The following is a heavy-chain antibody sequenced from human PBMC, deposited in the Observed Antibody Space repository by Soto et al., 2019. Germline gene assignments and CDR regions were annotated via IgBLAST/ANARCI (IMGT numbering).Heavy chain of an antibody. CDR3: ARHRYSYGVYYFDY. CDR1: GGTISNYY. D-gene: IGHD5-18*01. J-gene: IGHJ4*02. V-gene: IGHV4-59*08. CDR2: IYYSGST. Sequence: PSETLSLTCIVSGGTISNYYWSWIRQPPGKGLEWIGYIYYSGSTNYNPSLTSRVTISVDTSKNQFSLKLSSVTAADTAVYYCARHRYSYGVYYFDYWGQGTLVTVSS.